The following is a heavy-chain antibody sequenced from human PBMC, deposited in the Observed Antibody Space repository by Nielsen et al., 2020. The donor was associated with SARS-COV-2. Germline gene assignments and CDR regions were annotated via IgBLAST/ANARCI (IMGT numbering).Heavy chain of an antibody. Sequence: SETLSLTCTVSGGSISSYYWSWIRQPPGKGLEWIGYIYCSGGTNYNPSLKSRVTISVDTSKNQFSLKLSSVTAADTAVYYCASGIAARPSGYYGMDVWGQGTTVTVSS. V-gene: IGHV4-59*08. CDR1: GGSISSYY. J-gene: IGHJ6*02. CDR3: ASGIAARPSGYYGMDV. CDR2: IYCSGGT. D-gene: IGHD6-6*01.